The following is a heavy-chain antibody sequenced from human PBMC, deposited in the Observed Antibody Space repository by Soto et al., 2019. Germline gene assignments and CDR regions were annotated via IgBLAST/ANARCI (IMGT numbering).Heavy chain of an antibody. CDR1: GGSFSGYC. CDR3: ARARRLRITMIVGMDV. J-gene: IGHJ6*02. CDR2: INHSGST. D-gene: IGHD3-22*01. Sequence: LSLTCAVYGGSFSGYCWSWIRQPPGKGLEWIGEINHSGSTNYNPSLKSRVTISVDTSKNQFSLKLSSVTAADTAVYYCARARRLRITMIVGMDVWGQGTTVTVSS. V-gene: IGHV4-34*01.